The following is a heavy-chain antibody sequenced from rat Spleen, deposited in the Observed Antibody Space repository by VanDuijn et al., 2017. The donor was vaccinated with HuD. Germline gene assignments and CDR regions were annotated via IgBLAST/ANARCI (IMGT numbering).Heavy chain of an antibody. D-gene: IGHD1-2*01. CDR3: AKAKIAALDY. CDR2: ITSGGSNT. V-gene: IGHV5-25*01. Sequence: EVQLVESGGGLVQPGRSLKLSCAASGFTFSSFAMAWVRQAPKKGLEWVATITSGGSNTYYPDSVKGRFTISRDNAKSTLYLQMDSLRSEDTATYYCAKAKIAALDYWGQGVMVTVSS. J-gene: IGHJ2*01. CDR1: GFTFSSFA.